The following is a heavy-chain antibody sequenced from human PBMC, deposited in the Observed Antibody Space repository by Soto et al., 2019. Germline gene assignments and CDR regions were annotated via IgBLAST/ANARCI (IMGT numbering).Heavy chain of an antibody. CDR1: GFTFSSYG. D-gene: IGHD5-12*01. CDR2: IWYDGSNK. J-gene: IGHJ6*02. Sequence: PGGSLRLSCAASGFTFSSYGMHWVRQAPGKGLEWVAVIWYDGSNKYYADSVKGRFTIPRDNSKNTLYLHMNSLRAEDTAVYYCARDHVAMDYNYYGMDVWSQGTTVTVSS. CDR3: ARDHVAMDYNYYGMDV. V-gene: IGHV3-33*01.